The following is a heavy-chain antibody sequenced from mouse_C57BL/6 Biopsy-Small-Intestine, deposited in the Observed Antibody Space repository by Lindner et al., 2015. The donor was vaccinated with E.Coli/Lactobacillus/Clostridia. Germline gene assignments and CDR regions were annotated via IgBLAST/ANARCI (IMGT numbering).Heavy chain of an antibody. Sequence: VQLQESGAELVKPGASVKLSCKASGYTFTSYWIHWVKQRPGRGLEWIGRIDPNSGGFKYIEKFKNKATLTVDKSSRTAYMQLSGLTSEDSAVYYCARSRGSTNGDYWGQGTSVTVSS. CDR2: IDPNSGGF. J-gene: IGHJ4*01. CDR1: GYTFTSYW. CDR3: ARSRGSTNGDY. V-gene: IGHV1-72*01. D-gene: IGHD1-1*01.